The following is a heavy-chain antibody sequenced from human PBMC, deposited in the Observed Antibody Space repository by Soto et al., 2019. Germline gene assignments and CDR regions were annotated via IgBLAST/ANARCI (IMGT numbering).Heavy chain of an antibody. CDR1: GGSISRGGYY. D-gene: IGHD2-8*01. J-gene: IGHJ4*01. Sequence: QVQLQESGPGLVKPSQTLSLTCTVSGGSISRGGYYWSWIRQHPGKGLEGIGYIYYSGSTYYNPSLKSRVTISVDTSKNQFSLKLSSVTAADTAVYYCYGMEALVYAKRPFDCWGQGTLVTVSS. CDR2: IYYSGST. V-gene: IGHV4-31*03. CDR3: YGMEALVYAKRPFDC.